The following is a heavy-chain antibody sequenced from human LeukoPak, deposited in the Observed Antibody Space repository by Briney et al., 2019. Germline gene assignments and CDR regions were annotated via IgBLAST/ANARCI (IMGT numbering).Heavy chain of an antibody. Sequence: GGSLRLSCAASGFTFSSYAMSWVRQAPGKGLEWVSAISGSGGSTYYADSVKGRFTISRDNSKNTLYLQMNSLRAEDTAVYYCARDHIAAAGRNWFDPWGQGTLVTVSS. CDR2: ISGSGGST. J-gene: IGHJ5*02. V-gene: IGHV3-23*01. D-gene: IGHD6-13*01. CDR1: GFTFSSYA. CDR3: ARDHIAAAGRNWFDP.